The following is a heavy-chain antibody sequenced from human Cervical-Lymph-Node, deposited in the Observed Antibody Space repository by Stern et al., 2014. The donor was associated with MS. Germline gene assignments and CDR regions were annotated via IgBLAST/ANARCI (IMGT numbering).Heavy chain of an antibody. J-gene: IGHJ4*02. CDR1: GFTFSSYG. Sequence: VQLVESGGGVVQPGRSLRLSCAASGFTFSSYGMHWVRQAPGKGLEWVAGIWYDGSNKYYADSVKGRFTISRDNSKNTLYLQMNSLRAEDTAVYYCATEKHSSGWNFDYWGQGTLVTVSS. CDR3: ATEKHSSGWNFDY. D-gene: IGHD6-19*01. V-gene: IGHV3-33*01. CDR2: IWYDGSNK.